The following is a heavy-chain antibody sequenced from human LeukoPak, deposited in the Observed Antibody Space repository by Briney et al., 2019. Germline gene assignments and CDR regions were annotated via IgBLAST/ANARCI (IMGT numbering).Heavy chain of an antibody. Sequence: SETLSLTCTVSGGSISSYYWSWLRQPPGKGLEWIGCIYYSGSTNYNPSLKSRVTISVDTSKNQFSLKLSSVTAADTAVYYCAREPYGSGSYGTGWFDPWGQGTLVTVSS. CDR2: IYYSGST. D-gene: IGHD3-10*01. CDR3: AREPYGSGSYGTGWFDP. J-gene: IGHJ5*02. V-gene: IGHV4-59*01. CDR1: GGSISSYY.